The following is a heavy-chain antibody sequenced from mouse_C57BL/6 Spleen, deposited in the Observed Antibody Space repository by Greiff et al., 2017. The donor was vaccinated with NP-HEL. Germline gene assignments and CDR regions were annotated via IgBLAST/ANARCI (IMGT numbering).Heavy chain of an antibody. CDR3: ARSTGTWRYFDV. V-gene: IGHV1-80*01. Sequence: VQLVESGAELVKPGASVKISCKASGYAFSSYWMNWVKQRPGKGLEWIGQIYPGDGDTNYNGKFKGKATLTADKSSSTAYMQLSSLTSEDSAVYFCARSTGTWRYFDVWGTGTTVTVSS. D-gene: IGHD4-1*02. J-gene: IGHJ1*03. CDR1: GYAFSSYW. CDR2: IYPGDGDT.